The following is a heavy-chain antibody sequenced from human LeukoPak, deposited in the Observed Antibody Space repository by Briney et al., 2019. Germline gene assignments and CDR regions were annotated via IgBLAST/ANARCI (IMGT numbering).Heavy chain of an antibody. D-gene: IGHD6-6*01. J-gene: IGHJ4*02. Sequence: SETLSLTCTVSGGSVSSGSYYWSWIRQPPGKGLEGIGYIYYSGSTNYNPSLKSRVTISVDTSKNQFSLKLSSVTAADTAVYYCARGGYSSSSWGQGTLVTVSS. CDR3: ARGGYSSSS. V-gene: IGHV4-61*01. CDR2: IYYSGST. CDR1: GGSVSSGSYY.